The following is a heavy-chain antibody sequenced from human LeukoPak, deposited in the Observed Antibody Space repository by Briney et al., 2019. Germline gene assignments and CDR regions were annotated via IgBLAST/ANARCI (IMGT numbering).Heavy chain of an antibody. CDR1: GYTFTGYY. Sequence: ASVKVSCKASGYTFTGYYIHWVRQAPGQGLEWMGWINTNTGNPTYAQGFTGRFVFSLDTSVSTAYLQISSLKAEDTAVYYCARGGITMVRGGNFDYWGQGTLVTVSS. J-gene: IGHJ4*02. V-gene: IGHV7-4-1*02. CDR2: INTNTGNP. CDR3: ARGGITMVRGGNFDY. D-gene: IGHD3-10*01.